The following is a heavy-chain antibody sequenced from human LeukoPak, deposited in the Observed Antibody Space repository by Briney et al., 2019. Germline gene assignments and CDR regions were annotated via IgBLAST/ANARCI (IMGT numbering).Heavy chain of an antibody. V-gene: IGHV3-30*18. D-gene: IGHD5-18*01. CDR3: AKETSYSYGYRGVDY. Sequence: GGSLRLSFAASGFTFSSYGMHWVRQAPGKGLEWVAVISYDGSNKYYADSVKGRFTISRDNSKNTLYLQKNSLRAEDTAVYYCAKETSYSYGYRGVDYWGQGTLVTVSS. CDR2: ISYDGSNK. J-gene: IGHJ4*02. CDR1: GFTFSSYG.